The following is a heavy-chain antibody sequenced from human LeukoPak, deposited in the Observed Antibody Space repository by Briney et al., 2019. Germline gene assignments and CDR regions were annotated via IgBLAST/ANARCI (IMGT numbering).Heavy chain of an antibody. CDR1: GGSLSGYY. V-gene: IGHV4-34*01. D-gene: IGHD6-19*01. CDR2: INHSGST. CDR3: ARQWLVSPLFDY. J-gene: IGHJ4*02. Sequence: SETLSLTCAVYGGSLSGYYWSWIRQPPGKGLEWIGEINHSGSTNYDPSLKSRVTISVDTSKNQLSLKLSAMTAADTAVYYCARQWLVSPLFDYWGQGTLVTVSS.